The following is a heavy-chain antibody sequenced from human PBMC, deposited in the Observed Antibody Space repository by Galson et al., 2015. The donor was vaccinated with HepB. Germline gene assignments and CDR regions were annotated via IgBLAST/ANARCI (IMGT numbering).Heavy chain of an antibody. CDR3: ARGDTSDAFDF. J-gene: IGHJ3*01. V-gene: IGHV1-2*05. CDR2: INPNSGGT. Sequence: SVKVSCKASGYTFTANHIHWVRQAPGQGLEWMGRINPNSGGTDYAHKFQGRVTMTRDTSINTAYMELSRLRSGDTVVFYCARGDTSDAFDFWGQGTMVIVSS. CDR1: GYTFTANH.